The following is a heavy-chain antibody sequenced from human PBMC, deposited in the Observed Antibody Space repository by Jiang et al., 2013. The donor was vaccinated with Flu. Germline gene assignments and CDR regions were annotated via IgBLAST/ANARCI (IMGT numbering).Heavy chain of an antibody. CDR3: ARGRGHYYGSGSYYTYLDY. CDR1: GGSISSYY. J-gene: IGHJ4*02. CDR2: IYYSGST. V-gene: IGHV4-59*01. D-gene: IGHD3-10*01. Sequence: GLLKPSETLSLTCTVSGGSISSYYWSWIRQPPGKGLEWIGYIYYSGSTNYNPSLKSRVTISVDTSKNQFSLKLSSVTAADTAVYYCARGRGHYYGSGSYYTYLDYWGQGTLVTVSS.